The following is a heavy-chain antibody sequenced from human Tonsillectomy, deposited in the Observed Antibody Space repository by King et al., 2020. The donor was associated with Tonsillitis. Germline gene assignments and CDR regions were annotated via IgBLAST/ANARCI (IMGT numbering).Heavy chain of an antibody. CDR1: GFTFSSYW. V-gene: IGHV3-74*01. J-gene: IGHJ4*02. CDR2: INSDGSST. CDR3: ARIAPQLGVFDY. Sequence: VQLVESGGGLVQPGGSLRLSCAASGFTFSSYWMHWVRQAPGKGLVWVSLINSDGSSTSYADSVKGRFTISRDNAKNTLYLQMNSLRAEDTAVYYCARIAPQLGVFDYWGQGTLVTVSS. D-gene: IGHD6-6*01.